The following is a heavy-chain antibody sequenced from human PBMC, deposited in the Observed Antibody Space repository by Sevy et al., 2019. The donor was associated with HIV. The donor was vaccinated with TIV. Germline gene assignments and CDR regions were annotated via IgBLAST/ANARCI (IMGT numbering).Heavy chain of an antibody. CDR1: GFTFSKYS. J-gene: IGHJ4*02. V-gene: IGHV3-23*01. CDR3: AREGCTKPHDY. CDR2: LSFGCGEI. Sequence: GGSLRLSCAASGFTFSKYSMSWVRQPPGKGLEWVSTLSFGCGEINYADAVKGRLTISGENSKSSGYLQMNNLRPEETAGYYCAREGCTKPHDYWGQGTLVTVSS. D-gene: IGHD2-8*01.